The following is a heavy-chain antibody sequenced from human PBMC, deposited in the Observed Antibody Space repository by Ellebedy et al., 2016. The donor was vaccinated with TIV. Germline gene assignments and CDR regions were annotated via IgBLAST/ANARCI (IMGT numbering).Heavy chain of an antibody. Sequence: GESLKISCAASGFTFSNNGLHCVRQAPGKGLEWVAFIRYDGSNKYYVDSVKGRFTISRDNSTNTLYLQMNSLRAEDTAVYYCAKDGGGYYPYYYGMDVWGQGTTVTASS. CDR3: AKDGGGYYPYYYGMDV. V-gene: IGHV3-30*02. CDR2: IRYDGSNK. D-gene: IGHD2-8*02. CDR1: GFTFSNNG. J-gene: IGHJ6*02.